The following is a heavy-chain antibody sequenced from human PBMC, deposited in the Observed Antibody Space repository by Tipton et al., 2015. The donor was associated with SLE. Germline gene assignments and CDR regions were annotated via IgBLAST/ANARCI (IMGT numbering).Heavy chain of an antibody. J-gene: IGHJ3*02. CDR2: INQDGSEK. CDR3: ARISSSGGSLCDAFDT. Sequence: SLRLSCAASEFTFSTHWMSWVRQAPGKGLEWVANINQDGSEKYYLDSVKGRFTISRDNAKNSLYLQMNILGAEDTAVYYCARISSSGGSLCDAFDTWGQGTMVTVSS. D-gene: IGHD3-22*01. CDR1: EFTFSTHW. V-gene: IGHV3-7*01.